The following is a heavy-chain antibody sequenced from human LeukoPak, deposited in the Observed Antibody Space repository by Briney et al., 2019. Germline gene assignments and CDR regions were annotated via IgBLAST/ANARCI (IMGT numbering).Heavy chain of an antibody. CDR1: GGSISSSSYY. Sequence: SETLSLTCTVSGGSISSSSYYWGWIRQPPGKGLELIRSISYSGSTYYNPSLKSRVTISVDTSKNQFSLKLSSVTAADTAVYYCARVGAAAAKKYYYYYMDVWGKGTTVTVSS. CDR3: ARVGAAAAKKYYYYYMDV. J-gene: IGHJ6*03. D-gene: IGHD6-13*01. CDR2: ISYSGST. V-gene: IGHV4-39*07.